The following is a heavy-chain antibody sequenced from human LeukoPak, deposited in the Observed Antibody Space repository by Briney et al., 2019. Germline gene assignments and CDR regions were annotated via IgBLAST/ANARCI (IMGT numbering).Heavy chain of an antibody. D-gene: IGHD1-26*01. V-gene: IGHV4-34*01. Sequence: SETLSLTCAVYGGSFSGYYWSWIRQPPGKGLEWIGSIYYSGSTYYNPSLKSRVTISVDTSKNQFSLKLSSVTAADTAVYYCARQSEWELREYYFDYWGQGTLVTVSS. CDR2: IYYSGST. CDR3: ARQSEWELREYYFDY. J-gene: IGHJ4*02. CDR1: GGSFSGYY.